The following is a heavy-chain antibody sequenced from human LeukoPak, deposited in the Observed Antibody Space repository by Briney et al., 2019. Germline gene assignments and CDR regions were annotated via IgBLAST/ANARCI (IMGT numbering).Heavy chain of an antibody. CDR3: ARIKQWLADFDY. CDR1: GYSFTNYW. D-gene: IGHD6-19*01. J-gene: IGHJ4*02. CDR2: IYPGDSDT. Sequence: RPGESLKISCKGSGYSFTNYWLGWVRQMPGKGLEWMGIIYPGDSDTRYSPSFQGQVTISADKSISTAYLQWSSLKASDTAMYYCARIKQWLADFDYWGQGTLVTVSS. V-gene: IGHV5-51*01.